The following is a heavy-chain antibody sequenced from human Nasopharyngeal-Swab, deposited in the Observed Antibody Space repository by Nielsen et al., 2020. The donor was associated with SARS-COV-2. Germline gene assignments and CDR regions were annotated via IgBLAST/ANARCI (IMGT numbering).Heavy chain of an antibody. CDR2: IWYDGSNK. J-gene: IGHJ4*02. V-gene: IGHV3-33*01. CDR3: ARDLLGGNYYDSSELYDY. D-gene: IGHD3-22*01. Sequence: VCQAPGRGVLWVAVIWYDGSNKYYADSVKGRFTISRDNSKNTLYLQMNSLRAEDTAVYYCARDLLGGNYYDSSELYDYWGQGTLVTVSS.